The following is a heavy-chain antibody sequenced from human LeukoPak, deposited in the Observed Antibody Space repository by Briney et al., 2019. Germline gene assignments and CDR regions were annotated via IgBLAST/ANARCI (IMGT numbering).Heavy chain of an antibody. D-gene: IGHD1-26*01. CDR2: IIPIVGTA. V-gene: IGHV1-69*04. J-gene: IGHJ4*02. Sequence: SVKVSCKSSGGSLSSYAITWVRQAPGQGIEWMGRIIPIVGTASYAQKFQGRVTITADRSTDTTYMELSSLTSDDTAVYYCARDMSLLTLDLPPSFYFDHWGRGTLVSVSS. CDR1: GGSLSSYA. CDR3: ARDMSLLTLDLPPSFYFDH.